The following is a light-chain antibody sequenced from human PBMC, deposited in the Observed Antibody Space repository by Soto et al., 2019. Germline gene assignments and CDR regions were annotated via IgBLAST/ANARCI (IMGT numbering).Light chain of an antibody. CDR3: GTWDSSLSAVV. Sequence: QAVVTQPPSVSAAPGQKVTISCSGSNSNIGNNYVSWYQQLPGTAPKLLIFENDKRPSGIPVRFSGSKSGTSATLDITGLQTGDEADYYCGTWDSSLSAVVFGGGTKLTVL. J-gene: IGLJ2*01. CDR2: END. V-gene: IGLV1-51*02. CDR1: NSNIGNNY.